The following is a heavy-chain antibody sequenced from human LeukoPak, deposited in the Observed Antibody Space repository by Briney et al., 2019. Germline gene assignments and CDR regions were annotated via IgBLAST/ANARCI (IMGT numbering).Heavy chain of an antibody. J-gene: IGHJ4*02. Sequence: GGSLRLSCAASGFTFSRHATHWVRQAPGKGLEWVALISDDGRDKYYADSVKSRFTISRDNSKNTLYLQMNGLRAEDTAVYYCAKDLGGSSSVFDYWGQGTLVTVSS. CDR2: ISDDGRDK. CDR3: AKDLGGSSSVFDY. D-gene: IGHD6-6*01. V-gene: IGHV3-30*18. CDR1: GFTFSRHA.